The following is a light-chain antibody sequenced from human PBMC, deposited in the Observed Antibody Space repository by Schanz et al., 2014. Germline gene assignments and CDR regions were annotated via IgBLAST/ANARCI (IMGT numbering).Light chain of an antibody. V-gene: IGKV3D-15*01. CDR2: GAS. J-gene: IGKJ1*01. CDR1: QGIGSN. Sequence: ETLMTQSPATLSVSPGGRATLSCRASQGIGSNLAWYRQKPGQAPSLLIYGASTRATGIPARFSGSGSGTDFTLTISSLEPEDFAVYYCKHYDGSSWTFGQGTKVEIK. CDR3: KHYDGSSWT.